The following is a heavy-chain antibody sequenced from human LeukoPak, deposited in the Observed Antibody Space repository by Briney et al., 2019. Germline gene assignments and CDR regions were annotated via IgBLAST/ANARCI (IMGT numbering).Heavy chain of an antibody. V-gene: IGHV3-33*01. Sequence: GGSLRLSCAASGFSISTYGMHWGRQAPGKGLEWVAVLWYVGVNTYYADSVKGRFTISRDNSKNTLYLQMNSLRAEDAAVYYCARAQDSSSWYLDSWGQGTLVTVSS. CDR3: ARAQDSSSWYLDS. J-gene: IGHJ4*02. D-gene: IGHD6-13*01. CDR1: GFSISTYG. CDR2: LWYVGVNT.